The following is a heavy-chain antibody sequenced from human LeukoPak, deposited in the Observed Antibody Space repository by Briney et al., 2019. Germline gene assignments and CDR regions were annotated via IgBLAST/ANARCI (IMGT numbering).Heavy chain of an antibody. D-gene: IGHD2/OR15-2a*01. CDR1: GFTFTDYY. V-gene: IGHV3-11*01. J-gene: IGHJ4*02. CDR3: ARWSFYRAETFDY. CDR2: IGSSDAPP. Sequence: GGSLRLSCVASGFTFTDYYFTWVRQAPGKGLEWVSTIGSSDAPPYYADSVRGRFTVSRDNAQNSLWLQVNSLRAEDTAIYYCARWSFYRAETFDYWGQGTLVTVSS.